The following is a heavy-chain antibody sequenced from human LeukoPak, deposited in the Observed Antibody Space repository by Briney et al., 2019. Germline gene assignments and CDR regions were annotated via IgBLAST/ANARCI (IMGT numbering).Heavy chain of an antibody. CDR3: ARGNLGLYDYVWGSYPDWFDP. J-gene: IGHJ5*02. CDR2: IIPIFGTA. CDR1: GGTFSSYA. V-gene: IGHV1-69*06. Sequence: SVKVSCKASGGTFSSYAISWVRQAPGQGLEWMGGIIPIFGTANYAQKFQGRVTITADKSTSTAYMELSSLRSEDTAVYYCARGNLGLYDYVWGSYPDWFDPWGQGTLVTVSS. D-gene: IGHD3-16*02.